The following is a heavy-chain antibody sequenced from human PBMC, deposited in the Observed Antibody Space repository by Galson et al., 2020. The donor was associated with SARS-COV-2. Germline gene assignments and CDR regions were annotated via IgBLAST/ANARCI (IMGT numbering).Heavy chain of an antibody. J-gene: IGHJ6*02. Sequence: KISCKASGGTFSSYAISWVRQAPGQGLEWMGGIIPIFGTANYAQKFQGRVTITADESTSTAYMELSSLRSEDTAVYYCARGLPGYYSYYYYSSGMDVGGQGTRVTVSS. CDR3: ARGLPGYYSYYYYSSGMDV. CDR2: IIPIFGTA. V-gene: IGHV1-69*01. D-gene: IGHD3-9*01. CDR1: GGTFSSYA.